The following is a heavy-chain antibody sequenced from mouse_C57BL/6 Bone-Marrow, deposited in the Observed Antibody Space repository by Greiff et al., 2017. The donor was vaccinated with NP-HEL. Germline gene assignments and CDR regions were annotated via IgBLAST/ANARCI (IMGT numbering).Heavy chain of an antibody. CDR3: ARYGDYAFAY. J-gene: IGHJ3*01. V-gene: IGHV1-19*01. Sequence: VQLQQSGPVLVKPGASVKMSCKASGYTFTDYYMNWVKQSHGKSLEWIGVINPYNGGTSYNQKFKGKATLTVDKSYSTAYMELNSLTSEDSAVYYCARYGDYAFAYWGQGTLVTVSA. CDR2: INPYNGGT. D-gene: IGHD2-4*01. CDR1: GYTFTDYY.